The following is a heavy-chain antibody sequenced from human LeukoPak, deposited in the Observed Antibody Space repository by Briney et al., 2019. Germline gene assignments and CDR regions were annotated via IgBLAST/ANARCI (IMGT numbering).Heavy chain of an antibody. V-gene: IGHV4-39*07. J-gene: IGHJ4*02. D-gene: IGHD1-26*01. CDR2: IYYSGST. CDR3: ARLRSPGDFDY. CDR1: GGSVSGTNYY. Sequence: PSETLSLTCSVSGGSVSGTNYYWAWIRQPPEKGLEWIGTIYYSGSTYYNVSLKRRVTISVDTSKNQFSLNLNSVTAADTAVYYCARLRSPGDFDYWGQGTLVTVSS.